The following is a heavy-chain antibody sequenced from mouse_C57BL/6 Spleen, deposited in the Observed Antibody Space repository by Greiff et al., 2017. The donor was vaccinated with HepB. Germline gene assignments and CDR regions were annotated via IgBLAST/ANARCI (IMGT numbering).Heavy chain of an antibody. J-gene: IGHJ4*01. CDR2: IYSRSGKT. Sequence: VQLQQSGAELARPGASVKLSCKASGYTFPSYGISWVKQRTGQGLEWIGEIYSRSGKTYYNEKFKGKAKPTADKSSSTAYLELRSLTSEDSAVYFCAREYGSSYDDYAMDYWGQGTSVTVSS. CDR3: AREYGSSYDDYAMDY. CDR1: GYTFPSYG. V-gene: IGHV1-81*01. D-gene: IGHD1-1*01.